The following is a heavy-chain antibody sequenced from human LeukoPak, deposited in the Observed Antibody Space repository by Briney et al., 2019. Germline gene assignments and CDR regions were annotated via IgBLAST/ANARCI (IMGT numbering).Heavy chain of an antibody. CDR1: GGSISSSIYY. CDR3: ARLSPPDYDILTGYYRWFDP. J-gene: IGHJ5*02. V-gene: IGHV4-39*01. CDR2: IYYSGST. Sequence: SETLSLTCTVSGGSISSSIYYWGWIRQPPGKGLEWIGSIYYSGSTYHNPSLKSRVTISVDTSKNQFSLKLSSVTAADTAVYYCARLSPPDYDILTGYYRWFDPWGQGTLVTVSS. D-gene: IGHD3-9*01.